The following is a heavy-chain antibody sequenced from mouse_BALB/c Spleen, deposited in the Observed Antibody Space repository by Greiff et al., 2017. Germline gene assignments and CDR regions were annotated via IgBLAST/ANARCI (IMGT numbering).Heavy chain of an antibody. CDR2: INPSNGRT. D-gene: IGHD1-1*01. CDR1: GYTFTSYW. V-gene: IGHV1S81*02. Sequence: QVQLKESGAELVKPGASVKLSCKASGYTFTSYWMHWVKQRPGQGLEWIGEINPSNGRTNYNEKFKSKATLTVDKSSSTAYMQLSSLTSEDSAVYYCARNYGSSYGFAYWGQGTLVTVSA. CDR3: ARNYGSSYGFAY. J-gene: IGHJ3*01.